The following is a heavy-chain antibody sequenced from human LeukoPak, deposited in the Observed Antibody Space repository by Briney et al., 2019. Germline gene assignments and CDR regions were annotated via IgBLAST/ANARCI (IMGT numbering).Heavy chain of an antibody. CDR3: ARLLPPSGSYSYYYYYMDV. D-gene: IGHD1-26*01. CDR2: IYTSGST. Sequence: SETLSLTCTVSGVSISSYYWSWIRQPPGKGLEWIGSIYTSGSTNYKPSLKSRVTISVDTSKNQFSLKLTSVTAADTAVHYCARLLPPSGSYSYYYYYMDVWGKGTTVTVSS. CDR1: GVSISSYY. V-gene: IGHV4-4*09. J-gene: IGHJ6*03.